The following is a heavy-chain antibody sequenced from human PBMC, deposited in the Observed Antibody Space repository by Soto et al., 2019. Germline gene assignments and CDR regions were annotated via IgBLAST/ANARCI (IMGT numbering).Heavy chain of an antibody. CDR3: ARSPGGSSWPDGMDV. D-gene: IGHD6-13*01. CDR1: GFTFSSYG. CDR2: IWYDGSNK. V-gene: IGHV3-33*01. Sequence: ESGGGVVQPGRSLRLSCAASGFTFSSYGMHWVRQAPGKGLEWVAVIWYDGSNKYYADSVKGRFTISRDNSKNTLYLQMNSLRAADTAVYYCARSPGGSSWPDGMDVWGQGTTVTVSS. J-gene: IGHJ6*02.